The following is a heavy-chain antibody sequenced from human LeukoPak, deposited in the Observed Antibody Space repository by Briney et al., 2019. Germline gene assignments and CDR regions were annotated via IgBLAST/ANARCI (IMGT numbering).Heavy chain of an antibody. J-gene: IGHJ4*02. D-gene: IGHD2-21*02. Sequence: GGSLRLSCAASGFTFSSYGMHWVRQAPGKGLEWVAVISYDGSNKYYADSVKGRFTISRDNSKNTLYLQMNSLRAEDTAVYYCASEPIVVVTAINDYWGQGTLVTVSS. V-gene: IGHV3-30*03. CDR3: ASEPIVVVTAINDY. CDR2: ISYDGSNK. CDR1: GFTFSSYG.